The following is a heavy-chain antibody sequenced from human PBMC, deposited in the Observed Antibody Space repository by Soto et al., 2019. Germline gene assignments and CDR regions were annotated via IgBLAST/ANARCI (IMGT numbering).Heavy chain of an antibody. D-gene: IGHD3-10*01. Sequence: SETLSLTCAVSGGSISSGGYSWSWIRQPPGKGLEWIGYIYHSGSTYYNPSLKSRVTISVDRSKNQFSLKLSSVTAADTAVYYCARGEYYYGSGSYYIGPNFRWFDPWGQGTLVTVSS. CDR3: ARGEYYYGSGSYYIGPNFRWFDP. CDR1: GGSISSGGYS. CDR2: IYHSGST. J-gene: IGHJ5*02. V-gene: IGHV4-30-2*01.